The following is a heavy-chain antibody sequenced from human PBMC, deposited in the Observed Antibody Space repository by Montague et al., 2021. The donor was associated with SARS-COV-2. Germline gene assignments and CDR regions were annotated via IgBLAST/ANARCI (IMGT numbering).Heavy chain of an antibody. D-gene: IGHD4-23*01. Sequence: SETLSLTCTVSGGSISSSSYYWGWIRQPPGKGLEWIGSIYYSGSTYYNPSLKSRVTISVDTSKNQFSLKLSPVTAADTAVYYCARLVETYYYYGMDVWGQGTTVTVSS. CDR2: IYYSGST. V-gene: IGHV4-39*01. CDR3: ARLVETYYYYGMDV. J-gene: IGHJ6*02. CDR1: GGSISSSSYY.